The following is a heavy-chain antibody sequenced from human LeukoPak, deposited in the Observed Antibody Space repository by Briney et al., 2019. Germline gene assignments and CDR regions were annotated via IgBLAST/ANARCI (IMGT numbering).Heavy chain of an antibody. V-gene: IGHV3-48*02. CDR2: ISFSSSTI. CDR3: ARSTYCGGDCYPALGY. D-gene: IGHD2-21*02. Sequence: GGSLRLSCAASGFTFSSYSMNWVRQAPGKGLEWLSYISFSSSTIYYADSVKGRFTISRDNAKNSLYLQMNSLRDEDTAVYYCARSTYCGGDCYPALGYWGQGTPVTVSS. CDR1: GFTFSSYS. J-gene: IGHJ4*02.